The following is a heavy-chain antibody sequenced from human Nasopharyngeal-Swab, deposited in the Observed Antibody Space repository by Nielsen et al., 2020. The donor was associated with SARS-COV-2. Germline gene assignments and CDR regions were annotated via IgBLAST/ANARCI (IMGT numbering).Heavy chain of an antibody. D-gene: IGHD3-16*01. CDR3: AAPWGSGTVAYFDY. CDR2: IYYSGST. V-gene: IGHV4-39*01. J-gene: IGHJ4*02. CDR1: GGSISSSSYY. Sequence: SETLSLTCTVSGGSISSSSYYWGWIRQPPGKGLEWIGSIYYSGSTYYNPSLKSRVTISVDTSKNQFSLKLSSVTAADTAVYYCAAPWGSGTVAYFDYWGRGTLVTVSS.